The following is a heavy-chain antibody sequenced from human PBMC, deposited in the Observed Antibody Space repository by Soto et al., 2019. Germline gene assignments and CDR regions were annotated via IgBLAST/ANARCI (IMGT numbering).Heavy chain of an antibody. Sequence: QVQLVQSGAEVKKPGSSVKVSCKASGGTFSSYTISWVRQAPGQGLEWMGRIIPILGIANYARKFPGRVTITADKATSTAYMELSSLRSEDTAVYYCARVGVCSSTSCYATWGQGTLVTVSS. V-gene: IGHV1-69*02. CDR2: IIPILGIA. CDR1: GGTFSSYT. CDR3: ARVGVCSSTSCYAT. J-gene: IGHJ4*02. D-gene: IGHD2-2*01.